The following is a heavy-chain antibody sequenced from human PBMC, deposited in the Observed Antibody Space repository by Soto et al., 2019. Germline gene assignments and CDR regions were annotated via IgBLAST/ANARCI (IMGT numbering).Heavy chain of an antibody. D-gene: IGHD4-4*01. CDR3: ARRLTSNVYLYFYGMDV. V-gene: IGHV1-3*01. J-gene: IGHJ6*02. CDR1: GYNFTNYA. CDR2: INAGNGKT. Sequence: QVQHVQSGAEVKKPGASVKVSCKASGYNFTNYAMHWVRQAPGQRLEWMGWINAGNGKTQYSQKFQDRATITRDTSATTVYMELSSLRSEDTAGYYCARRLTSNVYLYFYGMDVWGQGATVTVSS.